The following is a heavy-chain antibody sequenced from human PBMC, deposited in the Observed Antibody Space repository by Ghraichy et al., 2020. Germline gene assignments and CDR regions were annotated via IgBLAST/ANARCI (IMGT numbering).Heavy chain of an antibody. CDR1: GFTLNKYN. J-gene: IGHJ6*02. CDR2: ITSSSTYI. CDR3: ARERENMILERLYGMDV. V-gene: IGHV3-21*01. Sequence: GGSLRLSCAASGFTLNKYNVHWVRQAPGKGLEWVSSITSSSTYIYYADSVKGRFTISRDDAKNSLYLQMDSLRVDDTGVYYCARERENMILERLYGMDVWGQGTTVSVSS. D-gene: IGHD1-1*01.